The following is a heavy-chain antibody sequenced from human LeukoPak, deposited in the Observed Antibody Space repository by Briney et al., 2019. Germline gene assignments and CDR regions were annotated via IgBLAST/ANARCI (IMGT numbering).Heavy chain of an antibody. Sequence: SVKVSCKASGFTFTSSAMQWVRQARGQRLEWIGWIVVGSGNTNYAQKFQERVTITRDMSTSTAYMELSSLRSEDTAVYYCAASKKPNYGDYELGSPYLSWGQGTLVTVSS. CDR1: GFTFTSSA. CDR2: IVVGSGNT. J-gene: IGHJ4*02. D-gene: IGHD4-17*01. V-gene: IGHV1-58*02. CDR3: AASKKPNYGDYELGSPYLS.